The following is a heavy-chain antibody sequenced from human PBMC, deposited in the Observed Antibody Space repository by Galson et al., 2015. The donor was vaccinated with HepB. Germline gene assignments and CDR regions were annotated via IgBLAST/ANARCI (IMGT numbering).Heavy chain of an antibody. CDR1: GGSFSSYA. Sequence: SCKASGGSFSSYAISWVRQAPGQGLQWMGGIIPFFGTANYAQSFQGRVTITADESTSAAYMELSSLRSEDTAVYYCARGGYYDSRGDAFDIWGQGTMVTVSS. J-gene: IGHJ3*02. CDR3: ARGGYYDSRGDAFDI. D-gene: IGHD3-22*01. V-gene: IGHV1-69*01. CDR2: IIPFFGTA.